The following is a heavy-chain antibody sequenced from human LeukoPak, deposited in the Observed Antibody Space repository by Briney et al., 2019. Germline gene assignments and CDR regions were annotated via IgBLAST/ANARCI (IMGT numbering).Heavy chain of an antibody. CDR2: IYHSGST. CDR1: GYSISSGYY. Sequence: SETLSLTCTVSGYSISSGYYWGWIRQPPGKGLEWIGSIYHSGSTYYNPSLKSRVTISVDKSKNQFSLKLSSVTAADTAVYYCARDLRYCSSTSCYGMFDPWGQGTLVTVSS. D-gene: IGHD2-2*01. V-gene: IGHV4-38-2*02. CDR3: ARDLRYCSSTSCYGMFDP. J-gene: IGHJ5*02.